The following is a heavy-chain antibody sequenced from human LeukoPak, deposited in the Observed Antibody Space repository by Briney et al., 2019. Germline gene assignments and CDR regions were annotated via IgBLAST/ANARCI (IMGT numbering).Heavy chain of an antibody. CDR1: GGTFNNSA. Sequence: SVKVSCKTSGGTFNNSAISWVRQAPGQGLEWLGGIMPLFGTAGYAQKFQGRVTITKDESTRTVYSELTSLTSDDTAVYYCARDVHGDYASGWFDPWGQGTLVSVSS. V-gene: IGHV1-69*05. J-gene: IGHJ5*02. CDR2: IMPLFGTA. CDR3: ARDVHGDYASGWFDP. D-gene: IGHD4-17*01.